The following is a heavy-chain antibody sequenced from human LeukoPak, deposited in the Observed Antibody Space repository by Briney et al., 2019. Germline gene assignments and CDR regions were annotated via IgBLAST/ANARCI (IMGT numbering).Heavy chain of an antibody. J-gene: IGHJ4*02. CDR3: ARITYGDTEGY. CDR1: GYTFTSDG. CDR2: ISAYNGNT. D-gene: IGHD4-17*01. V-gene: IGHV1-18*01. Sequence: ASVKVSCKXSGYTFTSDGISWVRQAPRQGLEWMGWISAYNGNTNYAQKLQGRVTITTDTSTSTAYMELRSLRSDDTAVYYCARITYGDTEGYWGQGTLVTVSS.